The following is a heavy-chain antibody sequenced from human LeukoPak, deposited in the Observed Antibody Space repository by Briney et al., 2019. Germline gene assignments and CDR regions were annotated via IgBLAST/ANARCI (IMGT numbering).Heavy chain of an antibody. CDR1: GGTFNNYP. CDR3: ARDRTAVQYYDSSGYYKAFDM. V-gene: IGHV1-69*06. CDR2: IIPIFGTA. D-gene: IGHD3-22*01. J-gene: IGHJ3*02. Sequence: GASVKVSCKASGGTFNNYPITWVRQAPGHGLEWMGRIIPIFGTATYAQKFQGRVTITADKYTSTAYMELSSLRSEDTAVYYCARDRTAVQYYDSSGYYKAFDMWGQGTMVTVSS.